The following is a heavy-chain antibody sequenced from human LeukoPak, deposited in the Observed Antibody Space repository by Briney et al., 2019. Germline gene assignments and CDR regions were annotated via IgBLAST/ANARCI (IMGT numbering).Heavy chain of an antibody. D-gene: IGHD3-3*01. CDR2: IYSGGNT. Sequence: GGSLRLSCGASGFAVSSNYMSWVRQAPGKGLEWVSIIYSGGNTYYGDSVKGRFSVSRDSARNTLSLQMSSLRAEDTAVYYCVRDGRKGFRCYDFYDIWGQGTMVTVSS. V-gene: IGHV3-53*01. CDR3: VRDGRKGFRCYDFYDI. CDR1: GFAVSSNY. J-gene: IGHJ3*02.